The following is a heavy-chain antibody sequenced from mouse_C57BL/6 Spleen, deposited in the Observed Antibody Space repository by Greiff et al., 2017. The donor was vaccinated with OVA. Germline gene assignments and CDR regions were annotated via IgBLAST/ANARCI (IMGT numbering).Heavy chain of an antibody. CDR2: INPSSGYT. J-gene: IGHJ4*01. V-gene: IGHV1-7*01. D-gene: IGHD3-2*02. CDR3: ARITAQASDAMDY. CDR1: GYTFTSYW. Sequence: VQLQQSGAELAKPGASVKLSCKASGYTFTSYWMPWVNQRPGQGLEWLGYINPSSGYTKYNQKFKDKATLTADKSSSTAYMQLSSLTYEDSAVYYCARITAQASDAMDYWGQGTSVTVSS.